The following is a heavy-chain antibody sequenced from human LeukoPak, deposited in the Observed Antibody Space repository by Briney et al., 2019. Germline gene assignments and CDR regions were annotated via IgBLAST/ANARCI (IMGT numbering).Heavy chain of an antibody. D-gene: IGHD5-18*01. V-gene: IGHV4-4*02. J-gene: IGHJ4*02. CDR3: ARDGYSYGPEDY. CDR2: IYHSGST. Sequence: SETLSLTCAVSGGSISSSNWWSWVRQPPGRGLEWIGEIYHSGSTNYNPSLKSRVTISVDKSKNQFSLKLSSVTAADTAVYYCARDGYSYGPEDYWGQGTLVTVSS. CDR1: GGSISSSNW.